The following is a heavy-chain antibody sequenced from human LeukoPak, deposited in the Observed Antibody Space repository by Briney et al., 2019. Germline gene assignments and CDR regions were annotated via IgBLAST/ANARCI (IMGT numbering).Heavy chain of an antibody. D-gene: IGHD3-22*01. V-gene: IGHV1-2*02. CDR3: ARWEASPSRGWFSP. J-gene: IGHJ5*02. CDR2: MNPSNGDT. CDR1: ACPFTGYY. Sequence: SSVKVSCKASACPFTGYYVHWVRQAPAQGLEWMGWMNPSNGDTNYVQKFQGRVTMTRDTSRRTAYMELNSMRFDDTAVYYCARWEASPSRGWFSPWGQGTLVTVSS.